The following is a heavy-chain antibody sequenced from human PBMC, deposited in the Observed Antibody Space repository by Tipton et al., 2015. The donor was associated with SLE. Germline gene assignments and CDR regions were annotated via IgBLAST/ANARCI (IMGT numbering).Heavy chain of an antibody. D-gene: IGHD6-6*01. J-gene: IGHJ2*01. V-gene: IGHV3-23*01. CDR2: ISGSGGST. CDR3: AKDKSSSSWYFDL. CDR1: GFTFSSYA. Sequence: SLRLSCAASGFTFSSYAMSWVRQAPGKGLEWVSAISGSGGSTYYADSVKGRFTISRDNSKNTLYLQMNSLRAEDTAVYYCAKDKSSSSWYFDLWGRGTLVTVSS.